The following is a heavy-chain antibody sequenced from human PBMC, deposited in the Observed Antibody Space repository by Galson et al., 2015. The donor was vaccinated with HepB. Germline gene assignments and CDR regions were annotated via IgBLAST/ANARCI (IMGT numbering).Heavy chain of an antibody. CDR2: ISGNGGTT. Sequence: SLRLSCAASGFTFNSHAMSWVRQAPGKGLEWVSAISGNGGTTHYADFVRGRFTISRDNFRNTLYLQRNSLRAEDTSLYYCAQDVSASGVCVGALDNWGQRTMVTATS. CDR1: GFTFNSHA. D-gene: IGHD3-16*01. V-gene: IGHV3-23*01. J-gene: IGHJ3*02. CDR3: AQDVSASGVCVGALDN.